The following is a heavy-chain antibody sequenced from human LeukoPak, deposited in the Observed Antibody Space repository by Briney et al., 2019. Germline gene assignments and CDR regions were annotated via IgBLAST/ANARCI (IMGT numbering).Heavy chain of an antibody. Sequence: GGSLRLSCAASGFTFSSYEMNWVRQAPGKGLEWVSYISSSGSTIYYADSVKGRFTISRDKAKNSLYLQMNSLRAEDTAVYYCAREAFRSSWKKFDYWGQGTLVTVSS. D-gene: IGHD6-13*01. CDR2: ISSSGSTI. V-gene: IGHV3-48*03. CDR1: GFTFSSYE. J-gene: IGHJ4*02. CDR3: AREAFRSSWKKFDY.